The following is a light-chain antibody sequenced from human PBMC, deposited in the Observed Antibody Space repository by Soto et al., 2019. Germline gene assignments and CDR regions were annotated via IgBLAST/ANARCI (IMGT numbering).Light chain of an antibody. CDR3: QQYSDWFT. Sequence: IXMTQXPATLSVSPGESATLSCRASQSVSSNLAWYQQKPGQAPRLLIYGASTRATGIAARFSGSGSGTEFTLTISSLQSEDFAVYYCQQYSDWFTFGQGTKLAIK. J-gene: IGKJ2*01. CDR1: QSVSSN. V-gene: IGKV3-15*01. CDR2: GAS.